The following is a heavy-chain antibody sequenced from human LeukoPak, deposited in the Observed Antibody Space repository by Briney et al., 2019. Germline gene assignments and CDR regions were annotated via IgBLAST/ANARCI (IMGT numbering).Heavy chain of an antibody. CDR3: ARSMTTVTTYDY. D-gene: IGHD4-17*01. CDR1: GFTFSSYN. Sequence: GASLRLSCAASGFTFSSYNMNWVRQAPGKGLEWVSSISTSSIYIYYADSVKGRFTISRDNAKNSLYLQMNSLRAEDTAVYYCARSMTTVTTYDYWGQGTLVTVSS. CDR2: ISTSSIYI. J-gene: IGHJ4*02. V-gene: IGHV3-21*01.